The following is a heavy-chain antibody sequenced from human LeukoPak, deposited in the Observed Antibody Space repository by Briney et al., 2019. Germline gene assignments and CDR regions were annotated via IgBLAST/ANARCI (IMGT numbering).Heavy chain of an antibody. J-gene: IGHJ6*02. V-gene: IGHV4-34*01. CDR1: GGSFSEYY. Sequence: SETLSLTCAVYGGSFSEYYWSWILQPPGKGLEWIGEINHSGSTNYNPSLKSRVTISVDMSKNQFSLKLSSVTAADTAVYYCAREDPQTTVPEGLDVWGQGTTVTVSS. D-gene: IGHD4-17*01. CDR2: INHSGST. CDR3: AREDPQTTVPEGLDV.